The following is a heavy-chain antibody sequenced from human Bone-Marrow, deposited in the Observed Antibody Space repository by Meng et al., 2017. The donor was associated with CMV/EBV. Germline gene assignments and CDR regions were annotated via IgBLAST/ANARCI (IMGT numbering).Heavy chain of an antibody. V-gene: IGHV4-34*01. Sequence: TLSLACAVYGVSVSDYNWSWFRQTPGKGLEWIGEIIRGGATNYNPSLNSRLTISIDTSKNQLSLKVTSVTAADTAIYYCARGVGDYWGQGTLVTVSS. D-gene: IGHD1-26*01. CDR1: GVSVSDYN. CDR3: ARGVGDY. CDR2: IIRGGAT. J-gene: IGHJ4*02.